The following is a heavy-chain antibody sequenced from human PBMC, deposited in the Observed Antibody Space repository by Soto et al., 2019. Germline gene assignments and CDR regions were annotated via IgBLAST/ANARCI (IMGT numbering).Heavy chain of an antibody. CDR3: APQWHQDYY. CDR2: ISSGGSSF. V-gene: IGHV3-11*01. J-gene: IGHJ4*02. Sequence: QVQLVESGGGLVKPGGSLRLSCAASGFSFSDYYMSWIRQAPGKGLEWISYISSGGSSFYYADSVKGRFTISRDNAKNSLYLQMNSLRAGDTAVYYCAPQWHQDYYWGQGTLVTVSS. CDR1: GFSFSDYY. D-gene: IGHD2-8*01.